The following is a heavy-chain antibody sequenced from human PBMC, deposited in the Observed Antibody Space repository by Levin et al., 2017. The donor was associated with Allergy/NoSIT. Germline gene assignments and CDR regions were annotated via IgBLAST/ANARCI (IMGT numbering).Heavy chain of an antibody. Sequence: GGSLRLSCVASGFTFNAYWMHWVRLAPGKGLVWVSRINNDGSSTSYADSVKGRFTISRDNAKNTLYLQMNSLRADDTAVYYCARVALAAGTQGGPKYNGFDPWGQGTLVTVSS. CDR3: ARVALAAGTQGGPKYNGFDP. D-gene: IGHD6-13*01. J-gene: IGHJ5*02. V-gene: IGHV3-74*01. CDR1: GFTFNAYW. CDR2: INNDGSST.